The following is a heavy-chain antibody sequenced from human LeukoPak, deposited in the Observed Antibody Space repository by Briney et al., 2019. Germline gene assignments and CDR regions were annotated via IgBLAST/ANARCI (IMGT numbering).Heavy chain of an antibody. CDR2: IWYDGSNK. V-gene: IGHV3-33*01. J-gene: IGHJ3*02. Sequence: GRSLRLSCAASGFTFSSHGMHWVRQAPGKGLEWVAVIWYDGSNKYYADSVKGRFTVSRDDSKNTLYLQMNSLRAEGTAVYYCARDDSDAFDIWGQGTMVTVSS. CDR3: ARDDSDAFDI. CDR1: GFTFSSHG. D-gene: IGHD3-3*01.